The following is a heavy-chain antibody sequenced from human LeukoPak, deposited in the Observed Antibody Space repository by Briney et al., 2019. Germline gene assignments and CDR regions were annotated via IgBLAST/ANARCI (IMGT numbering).Heavy chain of an antibody. CDR3: AKDDYEWEPMGDY. Sequence: ASVKVSCKASGYTFTSYDINWVRQATGQGLEWMGWMNPNSGNTGYAQKFQGRVTITRNTSISTAYMELSSLRAEDTAVCYCAKDDYEWEPMGDYWGQGTLVTVSS. J-gene: IGHJ4*02. CDR2: MNPNSGNT. D-gene: IGHD1-26*01. CDR1: GYTFTSYD. V-gene: IGHV1-8*03.